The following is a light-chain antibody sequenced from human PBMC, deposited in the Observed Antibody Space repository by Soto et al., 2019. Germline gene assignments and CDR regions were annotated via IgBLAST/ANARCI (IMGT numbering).Light chain of an antibody. J-gene: IGKJ2*03. CDR2: ETS. CDR3: QQYGLSPYS. V-gene: IGKV3-20*01. CDR1: QTVTSNY. Sequence: IVLTQSPGTLSLSPWERATLSCGASQTVTSNYLAWYQHKPGQAPRLLIYETSSRATGIPDRFIGSGSVTDYTLTISSLEPEDFAVYYCQQYGLSPYSFGQGTKVDIK.